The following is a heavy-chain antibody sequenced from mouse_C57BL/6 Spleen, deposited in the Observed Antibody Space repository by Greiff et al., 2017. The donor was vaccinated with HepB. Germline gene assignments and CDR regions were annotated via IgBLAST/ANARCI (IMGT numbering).Heavy chain of an antibody. V-gene: IGHV2-5*01. J-gene: IGHJ4*01. Sequence: VQGVESGPGLVQPSQSLSITCTVSGFSLTSYGVHWVRQSPGKGLEWLGVIWRGGSTDYNAAFMSRLSITKDNSKSQVFFKMNSLQADDTAIYYCAKNGYDYDYAMDYWGQGTSVTVSS. CDR1: GFSLTSYG. CDR2: IWRGGST. D-gene: IGHD2-4*01. CDR3: AKNGYDYDYAMDY.